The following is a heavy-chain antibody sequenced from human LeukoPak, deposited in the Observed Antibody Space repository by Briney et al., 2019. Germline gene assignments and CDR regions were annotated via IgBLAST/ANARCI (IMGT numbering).Heavy chain of an antibody. Sequence: PSETLSLTCTVSGGSISSYYWSWIRQPPGKGLEWIGYIHYSGSTNYNPSLKSRVTISVDTSKNQFSLKLSSVTAADTAVYYCARWFTTSDFWSGYLDYWGQGTLVTVSS. V-gene: IGHV4-59*01. J-gene: IGHJ4*02. CDR2: IHYSGST. CDR3: ARWFTTSDFWSGYLDY. D-gene: IGHD3-3*01. CDR1: GGSISSYY.